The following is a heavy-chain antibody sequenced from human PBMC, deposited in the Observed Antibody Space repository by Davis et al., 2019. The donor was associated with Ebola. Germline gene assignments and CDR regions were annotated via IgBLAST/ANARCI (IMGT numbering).Heavy chain of an antibody. D-gene: IGHD3-9*01. CDR1: GFTFSSYG. CDR2: IRYDGSNK. V-gene: IGHV3-30*02. Sequence: GGSLRLSCAASGFTFSSYGMHWVRQAPGKGLEWVAFIRYDGSNKYYADSVKGRFTISRDNSKKTLYLQMNSLRAEDTAVYYCAKVRLLGYDTLSGGFDWGQGTLVTVSS. CDR3: AKVRLLGYDTLSGGFD. J-gene: IGHJ4*02.